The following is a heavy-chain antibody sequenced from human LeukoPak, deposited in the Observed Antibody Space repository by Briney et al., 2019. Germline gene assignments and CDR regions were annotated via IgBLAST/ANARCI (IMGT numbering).Heavy chain of an antibody. D-gene: IGHD3-22*01. Sequence: SETLSLTCAVYGGSFSGYCWSWIRQPPGKGLEWIGEINHSGSTNYNPSLKSRVTISVDTSKNQFSLKLSSVTAADTAVYYCARIRGTYYYDSSGYYVDYWGQGTLVTVSS. V-gene: IGHV4-34*01. CDR1: GGSFSGYC. J-gene: IGHJ4*02. CDR3: ARIRGTYYYDSSGYYVDY. CDR2: INHSGST.